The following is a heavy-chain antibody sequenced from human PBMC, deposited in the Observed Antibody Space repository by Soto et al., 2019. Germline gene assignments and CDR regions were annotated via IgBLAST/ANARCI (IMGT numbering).Heavy chain of an antibody. Sequence: QVQLVQSGAEVKKPGSSVKVSCKASGGTFSSYAISWVRQAPGQGLEWMGGIIPIFGTANYAQKFQGRVTITADESTSTADMGLGRLGSEDPAVFYWGGGGAYCGGDCYSSDYWGQGTLVTVSS. CDR2: IIPIFGTA. CDR1: GGTFSSYA. CDR3: GGGGAYCGGDCYSSDY. V-gene: IGHV1-69*01. D-gene: IGHD2-21*02. J-gene: IGHJ4*02.